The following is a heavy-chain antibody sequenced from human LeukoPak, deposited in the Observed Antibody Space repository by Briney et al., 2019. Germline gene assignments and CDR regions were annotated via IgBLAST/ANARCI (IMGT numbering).Heavy chain of an antibody. J-gene: IGHJ6*03. V-gene: IGHV4-4*02. Sequence: SETLSLTCAVSGGSISSSNWWSWVRQPPGKGLEWIGEIYHSGSTNYNPSLKSRVTISVDTSKNQFSLKLSSVTAADTAVYYCARTGRSGIAVAGTDYYYYYYMDAWGKGTTVTVSS. D-gene: IGHD6-19*01. CDR2: IYHSGST. CDR1: GGSISSSNW. CDR3: ARTGRSGIAVAGTDYYYYYYMDA.